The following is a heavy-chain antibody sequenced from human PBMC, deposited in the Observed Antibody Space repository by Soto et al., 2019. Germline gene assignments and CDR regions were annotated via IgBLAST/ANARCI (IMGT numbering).Heavy chain of an antibody. J-gene: IGHJ5*02. CDR1: GGTFSSYA. D-gene: IGHD1-7*01. Sequence: ASVKVSCKASGGTFSSYAISWVRQAPGQGLEWMGGIIPIFGTANYAQKFQGRVTITADESTSTAYMELSSLRSEDTAVYYCARRDNWNSNWFDPWGQGTLVTVSS. CDR3: ARRDNWNSNWFDP. V-gene: IGHV1-69*13. CDR2: IIPIFGTA.